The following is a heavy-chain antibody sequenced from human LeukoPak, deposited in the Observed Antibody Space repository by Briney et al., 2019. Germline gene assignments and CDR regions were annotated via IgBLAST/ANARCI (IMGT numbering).Heavy chain of an antibody. J-gene: IGHJ5*02. CDR1: GYTFTSYY. Sequence: ASVKASCKASGYTFTSYYMHWVRQAPGQGLEWMGIINPSGGSTSYAQKFQGRVTMTRDTSTSTVYMELSSLRSEDTAVYYCARGQPKSEYYDYVWGSYRENWFDPWGQGTLVTVSS. V-gene: IGHV1-46*01. CDR2: INPSGGST. D-gene: IGHD3-16*02. CDR3: ARGQPKSEYYDYVWGSYRENWFDP.